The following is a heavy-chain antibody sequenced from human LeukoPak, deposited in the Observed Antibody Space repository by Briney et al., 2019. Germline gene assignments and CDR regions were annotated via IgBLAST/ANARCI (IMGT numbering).Heavy chain of an antibody. V-gene: IGHV4-59*08. Sequence: SETLSLTCTVSGGSISPYYWSWIRQPPGKGLEWIGHIYYSGSTNYNPSLRSRVTISIDTSKNQFSLKLNSVTAVDTAVYYCARGGTTFRPFDYWGQGTLVTVSS. CDR1: GGSISPYY. D-gene: IGHD1-1*01. J-gene: IGHJ4*02. CDR2: IYYSGST. CDR3: ARGGTTFRPFDY.